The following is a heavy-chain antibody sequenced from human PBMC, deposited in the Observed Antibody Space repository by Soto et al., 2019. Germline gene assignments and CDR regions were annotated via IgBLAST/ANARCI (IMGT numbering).Heavy chain of an antibody. V-gene: IGHV4-39*01. CDR3: AGGYPRAFDP. CDR1: GGSISSSSYY. CDR2: IYYSGST. J-gene: IGHJ5*02. Sequence: SETLSLTCTVSGGSISSSSYYWGWIRQPPGKGLEWIGSIYYSGSTYYNPSLKSRVTISVDTSKNQFSLKLSSVPAAHTAVYYCAGGYPRAFDPWGQGTLGTVS. D-gene: IGHD3-22*01.